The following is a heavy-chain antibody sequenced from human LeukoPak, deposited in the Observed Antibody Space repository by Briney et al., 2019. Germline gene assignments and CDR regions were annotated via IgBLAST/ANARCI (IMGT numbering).Heavy chain of an antibody. D-gene: IGHD5-18*01. J-gene: IGHJ4*02. CDR1: GFTFSSFG. Sequence: PGGSLRLSCAASGFTFSSFGMHWVRQAPGKGLEWVAVLSYDGSNSYYADSVKGRFTISRGNSKNTLYLQMNSLRAGDTAVYHCARVMDTAMGVFDYWGQGTLVTVSS. V-gene: IGHV3-30*03. CDR2: LSYDGSNS. CDR3: ARVMDTAMGVFDY.